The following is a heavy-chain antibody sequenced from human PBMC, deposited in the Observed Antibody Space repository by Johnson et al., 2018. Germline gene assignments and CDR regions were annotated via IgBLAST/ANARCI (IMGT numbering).Heavy chain of an antibody. J-gene: IGHJ3*02. V-gene: IGHV3-49*03. Sequence: EVQLLESGGGLVQPGRSLRLSCLTSGFIFDDYAVTWFRQAPGKGLEWVAFIRRKIYGETTEYAASVEGRFTISRDNSKNTLYLQMNSLRAEDTAVYYLAKIGQYYGSGSNIWGQGTMVSVSS. CDR1: GFIFDDYA. CDR3: AKIGQYYGSGSNI. CDR2: IRRKIYGETT. D-gene: IGHD3-10*01.